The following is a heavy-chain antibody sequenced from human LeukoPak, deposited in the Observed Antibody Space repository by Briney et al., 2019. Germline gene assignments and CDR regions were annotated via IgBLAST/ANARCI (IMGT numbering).Heavy chain of an antibody. CDR1: GFTFSSYG. Sequence: GGSLRLSCAASGFTFSSYGMHWVRQAPGKGLEWVAVIWYDGSNKYYADSVKGRFTISRDNSKNTLYLQMNSLRAEDTAVYYCARGTMTTVPYYFDYWGQGTLVTVSS. V-gene: IGHV3-33*01. J-gene: IGHJ4*02. CDR3: ARGTMTTVPYYFDY. D-gene: IGHD4-17*01. CDR2: IWYDGSNK.